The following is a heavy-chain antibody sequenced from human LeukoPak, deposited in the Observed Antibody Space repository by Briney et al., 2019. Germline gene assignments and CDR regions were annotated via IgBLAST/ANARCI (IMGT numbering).Heavy chain of an antibody. D-gene: IGHD2-2*01. J-gene: IGHJ4*02. Sequence: ASVKVSCKASGFTFTNYGISWGRQAPGQGLEWMGWINTYNGDTNYAQKLQVRVSMTSDTSNSTAYMELRRLSFDDTDVYDCAGGYCSSTSCLGSYFDYWGQGTLVTVSS. CDR2: INTYNGDT. CDR1: GFTFTNYG. CDR3: AGGYCSSTSCLGSYFDY. V-gene: IGHV1-18*01.